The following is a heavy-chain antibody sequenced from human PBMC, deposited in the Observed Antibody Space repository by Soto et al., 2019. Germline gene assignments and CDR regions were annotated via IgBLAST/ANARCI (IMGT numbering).Heavy chain of an antibody. J-gene: IGHJ6*02. Sequence: QVQLVQSGAEVKKPGASVKVSCKASGYTFTSYGTSWVRQAPGQGLEWMGWISAYNGNTNYAQKLQGRVTMPTDTSPSTAYVELRSLRSDDTAVYYCARVGRDYFWSGSNYYYYGMDVWGQGTTVTVSS. CDR2: ISAYNGNT. V-gene: IGHV1-18*01. D-gene: IGHD3-3*01. CDR1: GYTFTSYG. CDR3: ARVGRDYFWSGSNYYYYGMDV.